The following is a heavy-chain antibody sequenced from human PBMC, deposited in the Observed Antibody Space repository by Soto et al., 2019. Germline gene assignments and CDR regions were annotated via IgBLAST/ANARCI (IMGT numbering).Heavy chain of an antibody. CDR2: ISYDESNK. Sequence: QVQLVESGGGVVQPGRSLRLSCAASGFTFSSYGMHWVRQAPGKGLEWVAFISYDESNKYYADSVKGRFTISRDNSKNTLYLQMNSLRAEDTAVYYCAKDRGYSGYDTTYYFDYWGQGPLVTVSS. CDR1: GFTFSSYG. J-gene: IGHJ4*02. V-gene: IGHV3-30*18. CDR3: AKDRGYSGYDTTYYFDY. D-gene: IGHD5-12*01.